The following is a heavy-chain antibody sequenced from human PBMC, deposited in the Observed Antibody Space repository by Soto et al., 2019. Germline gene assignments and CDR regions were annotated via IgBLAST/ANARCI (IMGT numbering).Heavy chain of an antibody. Sequence: PGGSLRLSCAASGFTFSSYAMHWVRQAPGKGLEWVAVISYDGSNKFYADSVTGRFTISRDNSKNTLYLQMNSLRAEDTAVYSCARDIEQWLGRLLFDYWGQGTLVTVSS. D-gene: IGHD6-19*01. V-gene: IGHV3-30-3*01. J-gene: IGHJ4*02. CDR1: GFTFSSYA. CDR3: ARDIEQWLGRLLFDY. CDR2: ISYDGSNK.